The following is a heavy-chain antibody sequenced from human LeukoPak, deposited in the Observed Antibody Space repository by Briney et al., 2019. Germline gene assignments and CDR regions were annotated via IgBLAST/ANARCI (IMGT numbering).Heavy chain of an antibody. V-gene: IGHV3-21*01. Sequence: GGSLTLSCAASGLTFSTYDMTWVRQAPGKGLEYVSAISSNGGSTNYADSVKGRFTISRDNAKNSLYLQMNSLRAEDTAVYYCASYFVAQYGMDVWGQGTTVTVSS. CDR3: ASYFVAQYGMDV. CDR1: GLTFSTYD. D-gene: IGHD3-9*01. J-gene: IGHJ6*02. CDR2: ISSNGGST.